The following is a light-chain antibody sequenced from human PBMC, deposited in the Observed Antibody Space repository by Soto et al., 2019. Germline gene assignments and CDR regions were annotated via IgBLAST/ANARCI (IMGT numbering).Light chain of an antibody. CDR1: QSVSSN. CDR3: QQYDNWPLYT. V-gene: IGKV3-15*01. Sequence: EIVMTQSPATVSVSPGERATLSCRASQSVSSNLAWYQQKPGQAPRLLTYGASTRATGISARFSGSGSGTEFTLTISSLQSEDFAVYYCQQYDNWPLYTFGQGTKLEIK. CDR2: GAS. J-gene: IGKJ2*01.